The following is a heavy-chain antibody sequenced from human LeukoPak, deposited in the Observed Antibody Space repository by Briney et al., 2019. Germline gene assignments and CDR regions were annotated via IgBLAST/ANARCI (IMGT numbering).Heavy chain of an antibody. Sequence: SETLSLTCTVSGGSISSSTYYWGWIRQPPGKGLEWIGSMYYSGSTYYNPSLKSRVTISVDTSKNQFSLKLSSVTAADTAVYYCARYYYGSGQTTVWYFDLWGRGTLVTVSS. V-gene: IGHV4-39*01. CDR2: MYYSGST. D-gene: IGHD3-10*01. J-gene: IGHJ2*01. CDR1: GGSISSSTYY. CDR3: ARYYYGSGQTTVWYFDL.